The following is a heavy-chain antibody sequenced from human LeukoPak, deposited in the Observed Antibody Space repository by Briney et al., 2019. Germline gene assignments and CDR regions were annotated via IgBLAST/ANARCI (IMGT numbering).Heavy chain of an antibody. CDR2: IYTSGST. Sequence: SETLSLTCTVSGGSISSGSYYWSWIRQPAGKGLEWIGRIYTSGSTNYNPSLKSRVTISVDTSKNQFSLKLSSVTAGDTAVYYCARGIARYALGYWGQGTLVTVSS. V-gene: IGHV4-61*02. J-gene: IGHJ4*02. D-gene: IGHD3-16*01. CDR1: GGSISSGSYY. CDR3: ARGIARYALGY.